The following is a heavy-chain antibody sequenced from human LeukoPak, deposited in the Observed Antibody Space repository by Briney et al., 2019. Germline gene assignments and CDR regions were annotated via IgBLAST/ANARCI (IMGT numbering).Heavy chain of an antibody. CDR1: GYTFTSYA. Sequence: ASEKVSCKASGYTFTSYAMHWARQAPGQRLEWMGWINAGNGNTKYSQKFQGRVTITRDTSASTAYMELSSLRSEDTAVYYCATTDYGDFHPFDYWGQGTLVTVSS. D-gene: IGHD4-17*01. V-gene: IGHV1-3*01. CDR2: INAGNGNT. J-gene: IGHJ4*02. CDR3: ATTDYGDFHPFDY.